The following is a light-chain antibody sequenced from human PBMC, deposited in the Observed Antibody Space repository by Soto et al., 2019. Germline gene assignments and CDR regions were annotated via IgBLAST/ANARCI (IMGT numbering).Light chain of an antibody. Sequence: DIQMTQSPSVLSASVGERVTITSRASQSVSTWLAWYQQKPGKAPRLLIYKASTLGSGVPSRFSGSGSGREFTLTISSLQPDDFATYFCQQYEDYSPYTFGQGTRLDI. V-gene: IGKV1-5*03. CDR3: QQYEDYSPYT. CDR1: QSVSTW. J-gene: IGKJ2*01. CDR2: KAS.